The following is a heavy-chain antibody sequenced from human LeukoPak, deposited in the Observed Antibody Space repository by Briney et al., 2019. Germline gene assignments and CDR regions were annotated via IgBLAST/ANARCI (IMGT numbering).Heavy chain of an antibody. CDR3: ARGYCSGGSCYVFDY. D-gene: IGHD2-15*01. J-gene: IGHJ4*02. Sequence: GASVKVSCKTSGYTFTGYYMHWVRQAPGQGLEWMGWMNPNSGDTNYAQKFQDRVTMTRDTSISTAYMDLGRLISDDTAVYYCARGYCSGGSCYVFDYWGQGTLVTVSS. CDR2: MNPNSGDT. CDR1: GYTFTGYY. V-gene: IGHV1-2*02.